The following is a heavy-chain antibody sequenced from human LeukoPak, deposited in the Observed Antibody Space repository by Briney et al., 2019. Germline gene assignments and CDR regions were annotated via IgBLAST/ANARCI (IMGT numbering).Heavy chain of an antibody. V-gene: IGHV4-59*01. CDR3: ARTTEGYCRSTSCYGFYYSYYMDV. Sequence: SETLSLTCTVSGGSISSYYWSWLRQPPGKGLEWIGYIYYSGSTNYNPSLKSRVTISVDTSKNQFSLKLSSVTAADTAVYYCARTTEGYCRSTSCYGFYYSYYMDVWGKGTTVTISS. D-gene: IGHD2-2*01. CDR1: GGSISSYY. CDR2: IYYSGST. J-gene: IGHJ6*03.